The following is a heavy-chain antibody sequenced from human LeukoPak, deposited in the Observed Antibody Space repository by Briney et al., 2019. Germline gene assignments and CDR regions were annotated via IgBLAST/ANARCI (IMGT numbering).Heavy chain of an antibody. CDR3: ARDDDYGDSYWYFDL. CDR2: ISYDGSNK. J-gene: IGHJ2*01. V-gene: IGHV3-30-3*01. D-gene: IGHD4-17*01. CDR1: GFTFSSYA. Sequence: GGSLRLSCAASGFTFSSYAMHWVRQAPGKGLEWVAVISYDGSNKYYADSVKGRFTISRDNSKNTLYLQMNSLRAEDTAVYYCARDDDYGDSYWYFDLWGRGTLVTVSS.